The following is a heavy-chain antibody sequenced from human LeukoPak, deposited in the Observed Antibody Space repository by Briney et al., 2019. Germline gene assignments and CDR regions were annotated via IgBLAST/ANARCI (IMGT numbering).Heavy chain of an antibody. CDR1: GGSFSSYY. CDR3: ARGLHVVIIVYYYYVMDV. V-gene: IGHV4-34*01. Sequence: SDTLSLTCAVYGGSFSSYYWSWIRQPPGKGLDWIGEINHSGGSTNYNPTFKSRAAISLDTSQNQFSQRLRSVTAADTAVYYCARGLHVVIIVYYYYVMDVWGQGTTVTVSS. CDR2: INHSGGST. D-gene: IGHD2/OR15-2a*01. J-gene: IGHJ6*02.